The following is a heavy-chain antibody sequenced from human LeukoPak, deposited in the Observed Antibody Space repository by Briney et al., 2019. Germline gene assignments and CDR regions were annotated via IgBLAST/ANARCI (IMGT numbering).Heavy chain of an antibody. CDR2: IYYRGST. CDR3: ARANYGSGTYYDQFDY. D-gene: IGHD3-10*01. V-gene: IGHV4-59*01. CDR1: GGSISSYY. Sequence: SETLSLTCTVSGGSISSYYWSWIRQPPGQGLEWKGHIYYRGSTNYNPFLKSRVTISVDTSKNQFSLRLSSLTAADTAVYYCARANYGSGTYYDQFDYWGQGTLVTVSS. J-gene: IGHJ4*02.